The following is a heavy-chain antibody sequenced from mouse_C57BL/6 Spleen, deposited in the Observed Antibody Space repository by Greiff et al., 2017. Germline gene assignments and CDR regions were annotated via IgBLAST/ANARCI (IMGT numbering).Heavy chain of an antibody. D-gene: IGHD1-1*01. CDR2: IWSGGST. J-gene: IGHJ4*01. Sequence: VHLVESGPGLVQPSQSLSITCTVSGFSLTSYGVHWVRQSPGKGLEWLGVIWSGGSTDDNAAFISRLSISKDNSKSQVFFKMNSLQADDTAIYYCARNKDGSSYYAMDYWGQGTSVTVSS. CDR3: ARNKDGSSYYAMDY. V-gene: IGHV2-2*01. CDR1: GFSLTSYG.